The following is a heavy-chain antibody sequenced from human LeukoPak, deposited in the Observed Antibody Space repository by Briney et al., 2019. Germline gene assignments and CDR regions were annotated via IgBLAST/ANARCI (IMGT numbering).Heavy chain of an antibody. CDR1: GYTFTGYY. CDR2: INPNSGGT. V-gene: IGHV1-2*02. J-gene: IGHJ4*02. CDR3: ARVVGATTLLDY. Sequence: ASVKVSCKASGYTFTGYYMHWVRQAPGQGLEWMGWINPNSGGTNYAQKFQGRVTMTRDTSISTAYMELSRLRSDDTAVYYCARVVGATTLLDYWGQGTLVTVSS. D-gene: IGHD1-26*01.